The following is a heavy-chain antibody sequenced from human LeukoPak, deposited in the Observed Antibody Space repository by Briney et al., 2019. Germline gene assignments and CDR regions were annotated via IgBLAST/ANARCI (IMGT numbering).Heavy chain of an antibody. CDR2: ISYDGSNK. V-gene: IGHV3-30*03. Sequence: GGSLRLSCAASGFTFSSYGMHWVRQAPGKGLEWVAVISYDGSNKYYADSVKGRFTISRDNSKNTLYLQMNSLRAEDTAVYYCASGYYDFWSGYYAYRYWGQGTLVTVSS. D-gene: IGHD3-3*01. J-gene: IGHJ4*02. CDR1: GFTFSSYG. CDR3: ASGYYDFWSGYYAYRY.